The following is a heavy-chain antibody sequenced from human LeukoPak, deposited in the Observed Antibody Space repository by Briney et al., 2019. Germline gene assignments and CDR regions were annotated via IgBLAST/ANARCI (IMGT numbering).Heavy chain of an antibody. CDR1: GFTFTTYA. J-gene: IGHJ4*02. CDR2: IRASGGTT. V-gene: IGHV3-23*01. CDR3: AKDQSDYAGYYFDY. D-gene: IGHD4-17*01. Sequence: PGGSLRLSCAASGFTFTTYAMTWVRQAPGKGLEWVSGIRASGGTTHYADSVKGRFTISRDNSKNTLFLQMDSLRAEDTAVYYCAKDQSDYAGYYFDYWGQGTLVTVSS.